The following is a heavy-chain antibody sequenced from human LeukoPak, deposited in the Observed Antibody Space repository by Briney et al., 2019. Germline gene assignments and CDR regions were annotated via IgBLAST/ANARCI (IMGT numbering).Heavy chain of an antibody. V-gene: IGHV4-34*01. CDR2: INHSGST. J-gene: IGHJ6*02. Sequence: SGTLSLTCAVYGGSFSGYYWSWIRQPPGKGLEWIGGINHSGSTNYNPSPKSRVTISVDTSKNQFSLKLSSVTAADTAVYYCARPRGLYYYYYGMDVWGQGTTVTVSS. CDR3: ARPRGLYYYYYGMDV. D-gene: IGHD3/OR15-3a*01. CDR1: GGSFSGYY.